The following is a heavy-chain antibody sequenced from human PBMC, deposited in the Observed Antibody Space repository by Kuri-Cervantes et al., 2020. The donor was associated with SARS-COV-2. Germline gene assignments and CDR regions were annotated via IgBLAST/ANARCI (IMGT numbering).Heavy chain of an antibody. CDR3: AKDQGMGPKGTVDY. D-gene: IGHD4-11*01. Sequence: GESLKISCAASGFTLSSYGMHWVRQAPGKGLEWVAVISYDGSNKYYADSVKGRFTISRDNSKNTLYLQMNSLRAEDTAVYYCAKDQGMGPKGTVDYWGQGNLVTVAS. CDR2: ISYDGSNK. CDR1: GFTLSSYG. J-gene: IGHJ4*02. V-gene: IGHV3-30*18.